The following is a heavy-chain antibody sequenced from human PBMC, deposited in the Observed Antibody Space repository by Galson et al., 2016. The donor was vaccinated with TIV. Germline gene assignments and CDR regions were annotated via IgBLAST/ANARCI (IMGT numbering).Heavy chain of an antibody. CDR3: VKYDSSGYYYGNFDY. CDR2: ISGGGGST. CDR1: GFTFSSYA. J-gene: IGHJ4*02. V-gene: IGHV3-23*01. Sequence: LRLSCAASGFTFSSYAITWVRQAPGKGLEWISAISGGGGSTYHTDSVKGRFTISRDNSKNTVYLQMSSLRAEDTAVYYCVKYDSSGYYYGNFDYWGQGTLVIVSS. D-gene: IGHD3-22*01.